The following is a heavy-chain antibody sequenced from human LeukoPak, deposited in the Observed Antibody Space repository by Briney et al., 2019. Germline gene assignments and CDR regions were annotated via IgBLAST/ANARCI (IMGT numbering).Heavy chain of an antibody. V-gene: IGHV3-74*01. CDR2: TKGDGSST. J-gene: IGHJ4*02. CDR3: ARASTTVPNLLDH. Sequence: GGSLRLSCAASGFTFSTYWMHWVRQAPGKGLVWVARTKGDGSSTIFADSVKGRFTISRDNSKNTLYLQTSSLRAEDTAVYYCARASTTVPNLLDHWGRGTLVTVSS. CDR1: GFTFSTYW. D-gene: IGHD4-17*01.